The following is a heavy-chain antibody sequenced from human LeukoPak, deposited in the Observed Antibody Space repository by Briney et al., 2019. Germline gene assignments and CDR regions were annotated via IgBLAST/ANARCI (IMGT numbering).Heavy chain of an antibody. D-gene: IGHD3-22*01. Sequence: ASVKVSCKASGGTSITHIINWVRRAPGQGLEWMGWISAYNGNTNYAQKLQGRVTMTTDTSTSTAYMELRSLRSDDTAVYYCASGRDPVVADYWGQGTLVTVSS. CDR3: ASGRDPVVADY. J-gene: IGHJ4*02. CDR2: ISAYNGNT. V-gene: IGHV1-18*01. CDR1: GGTSITHI.